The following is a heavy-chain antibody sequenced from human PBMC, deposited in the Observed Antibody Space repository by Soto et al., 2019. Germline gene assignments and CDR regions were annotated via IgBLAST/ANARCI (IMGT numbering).Heavy chain of an antibody. D-gene: IGHD3-16*01. CDR3: ARLITEALWGFDY. Sequence: PSETRSLTCLVSGSTISSSSLYWGWIRQPPGKGLEWIGSIYYSGSSYYDPSLKSRVTISVDTSKNQLSLKLSSVTAADTAVYYCARLITEALWGFDYWGQGALVTVSS. J-gene: IGHJ4*02. CDR2: IYYSGSS. V-gene: IGHV4-39*01. CDR1: GSTISSSSLY.